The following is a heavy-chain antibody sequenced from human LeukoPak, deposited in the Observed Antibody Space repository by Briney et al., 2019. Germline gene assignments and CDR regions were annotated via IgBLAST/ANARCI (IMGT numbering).Heavy chain of an antibody. CDR1: GFTFNIYS. CDR2: ISCSRSSI. V-gene: IGHV3-48*01. J-gene: IGHJ6*03. D-gene: IGHD6-19*01. Sequence: GGSLRLSCAASGFTFNIYSFNWVRQAPGKGLEWVSFISCSRSSIYYADSVKGRFTVSCDNAKNSLYLQINSLRAEDTAVYYCARVRSQAVADTYHYYMDVWGKGTTVTVSS. CDR3: ARVRSQAVADTYHYYMDV.